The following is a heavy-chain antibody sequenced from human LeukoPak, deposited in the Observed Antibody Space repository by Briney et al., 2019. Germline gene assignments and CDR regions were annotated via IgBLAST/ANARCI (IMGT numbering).Heavy chain of an antibody. D-gene: IGHD3-16*01. CDR1: GGSISSGGYY. CDR2: IYYSGST. Sequence: PSETLSLTCTVSGGSISSGGYYWSWIRQHPGKGLEWIGYIYYSGSTYYNPSLKSRVTISVDTSKNQFSLKLSSVTAADTAVYYCARGESMITFGGLDYWGQGTLVTVSS. V-gene: IGHV4-31*03. CDR3: ARGESMITFGGLDY. J-gene: IGHJ4*02.